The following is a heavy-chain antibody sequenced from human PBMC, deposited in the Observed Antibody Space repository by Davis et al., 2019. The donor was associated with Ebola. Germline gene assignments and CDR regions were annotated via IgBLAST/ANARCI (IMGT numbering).Heavy chain of an antibody. V-gene: IGHV1-3*01. CDR3: ARDRSSGWSYYYYGMDV. D-gene: IGHD6-19*01. Sequence: ASVKVSCKASGYTFTSYAMHWVRQAPGQRLEWMGWINAGNGNTKYSQKFQGRVTITRDTSASTAYMELSSLRSEDTAVYYCARDRSSGWSYYYYGMDVWGQGTTVTVSS. J-gene: IGHJ6*02. CDR1: GYTFTSYA. CDR2: INAGNGNT.